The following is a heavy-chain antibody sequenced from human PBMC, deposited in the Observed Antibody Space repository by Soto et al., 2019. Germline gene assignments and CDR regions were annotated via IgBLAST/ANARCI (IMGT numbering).Heavy chain of an antibody. D-gene: IGHD4-17*01. J-gene: IGHJ4*02. CDR1: GGSISSGGYP. CDR2: IYHSGST. V-gene: IGHV4-30-2*01. Sequence: PSETLSLTCAVSGGSISSGGYPWSWIRQPPGKGLEWIGYIYHSGSTYYNPSLKSRVTISVDRSKNQFSLKLSSVTAADTAVYYCARADKGTVTTFGYWGQGTLVTVSS. CDR3: ARADKGTVTTFGY.